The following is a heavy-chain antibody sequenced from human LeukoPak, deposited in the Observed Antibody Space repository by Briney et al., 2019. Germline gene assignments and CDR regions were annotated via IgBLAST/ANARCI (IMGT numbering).Heavy chain of an antibody. CDR3: ARSLWPEDY. CDR1: GFAFSSYW. V-gene: IGHV3-7*01. D-gene: IGHD2-21*01. J-gene: IGHJ4*02. Sequence: GGSLRLSCAASGFAFSSYWASWVRQAPGKGLEWVGNINQDGSDQNYVDSVRGRFTISRDNAKNSAYLQMNSLRVEDTAVYYCARSLWPEDYWGQGILVTVSS. CDR2: INQDGSDQ.